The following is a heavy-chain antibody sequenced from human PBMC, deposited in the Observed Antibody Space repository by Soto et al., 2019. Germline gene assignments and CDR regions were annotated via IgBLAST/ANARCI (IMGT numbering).Heavy chain of an antibody. CDR1: GGSISSYY. J-gene: IGHJ5*01. D-gene: IGHD3-10*01. V-gene: IGHV4-59*08. Sequence: SETLSLTCTVSGGSISSYYWSWIRQPPGKGLEWIGYIYYGGSTNYNPSLKSRVTISLDTSKSQFSLRLTAVTAADTAVYYCARLGRYYQSLDTWGPGTLVTVSS. CDR2: IYYGGST. CDR3: ARLGRYYQSLDT.